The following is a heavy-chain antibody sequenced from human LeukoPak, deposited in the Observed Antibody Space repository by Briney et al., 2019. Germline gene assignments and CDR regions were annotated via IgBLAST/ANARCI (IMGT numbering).Heavy chain of an antibody. D-gene: IGHD1-1*01. V-gene: IGHV4-34*01. Sequence: SETLSLTWAVYGGSFSGYYWSWIRQPPGKGLEWIGEINHSGSTNYNPSLKSRVTISVDTSKNQFSLKLSSVTAADTAVYYCARGTGTTMGIDYWGQGTLVTVSS. CDR3: ARGTGTTMGIDY. CDR1: GGSFSGYY. J-gene: IGHJ4*02. CDR2: INHSGST.